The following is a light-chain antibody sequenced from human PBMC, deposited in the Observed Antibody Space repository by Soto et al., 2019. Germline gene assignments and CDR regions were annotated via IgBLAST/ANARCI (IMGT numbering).Light chain of an antibody. V-gene: IGKV1-39*01. CDR3: QQSYSSPRT. CDR2: AAS. CDR1: QSVSTF. Sequence: DIQMTQSPSSLSASVGERVTITCRASQSVSTFLNWYQQKPGKAPELLIYAASYLQSGVPSRFSGSGSGTDFTLIIISLQPEDFATYYWQQSYSSPRTFGPGTKVEIK. J-gene: IGKJ1*01.